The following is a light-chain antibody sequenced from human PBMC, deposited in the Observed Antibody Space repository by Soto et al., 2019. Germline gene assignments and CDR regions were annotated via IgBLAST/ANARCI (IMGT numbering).Light chain of an antibody. Sequence: DIQMTQSPSTLSGSVGDRVTITCRASQTISSWLAWYQQKPGKAPKLLIYKASTLKSGGPSRFSGSGSGTEFTLTSRSLQPDDFATYYCQNYIRYSEAFGQGTKVELQ. CDR1: QTISSW. V-gene: IGKV1-5*03. J-gene: IGKJ1*01. CDR2: KAS. CDR3: QNYIRYSEA.